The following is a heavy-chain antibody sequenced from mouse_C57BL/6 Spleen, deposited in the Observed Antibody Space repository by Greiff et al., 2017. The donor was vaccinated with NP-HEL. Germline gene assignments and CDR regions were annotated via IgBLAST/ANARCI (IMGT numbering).Heavy chain of an antibody. D-gene: IGHD1-1*01. J-gene: IGHJ4*01. Sequence: QLQQPGTELVKPGASVKLSCKASGYTFTSYWMHWVKQRPGQGLEWIGNINPSNGGTNYNEKFKSKATLTVDKSSSTAYMQLSSLTSEDSAVYYCARGVTTVVDYYYAMDYWGQGTSVTVSS. CDR1: GYTFTSYW. V-gene: IGHV1-53*01. CDR3: ARGVTTVVDYYYAMDY. CDR2: INPSNGGT.